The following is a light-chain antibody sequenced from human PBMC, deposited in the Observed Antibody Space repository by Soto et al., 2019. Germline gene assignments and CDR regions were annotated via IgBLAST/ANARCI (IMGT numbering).Light chain of an antibody. V-gene: IGKV1-39*01. J-gene: IGKJ1*01. CDR3: QQTFGTPRT. CDR2: AAS. CDR1: ENIRTY. Sequence: DVQMTQSPSSLSASAGDRATITCRASENIRTYLNWYQQKPGKAPEVLIYAASKLQSGVPLRFSGSGSGTDFTLNITRLQPEDFATYYCQQTFGTPRTFGQGTKVDIK.